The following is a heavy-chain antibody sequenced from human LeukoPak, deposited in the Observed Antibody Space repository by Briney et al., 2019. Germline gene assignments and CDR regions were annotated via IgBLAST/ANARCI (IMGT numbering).Heavy chain of an antibody. V-gene: IGHV3-9*03. J-gene: IGHJ4*02. Sequence: PGRSLRLSCAASGFTFDDYAMHWVRQAPGKGLEWVSGISWNSGSIGYADSVKGRFTISRDNAKNSLYLQMNSLRAEDVALYYCAKVPYSSSSGGYFDYWGQGTPVTVSS. D-gene: IGHD6-6*01. CDR1: GFTFDDYA. CDR2: ISWNSGSI. CDR3: AKVPYSSSSGGYFDY.